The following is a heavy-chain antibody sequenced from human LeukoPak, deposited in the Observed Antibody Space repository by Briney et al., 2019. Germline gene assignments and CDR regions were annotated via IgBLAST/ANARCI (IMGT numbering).Heavy chain of an antibody. J-gene: IGHJ4*02. CDR2: IKPDGGEK. Sequence: GGSLRLSCAASGFTFSSYMMTWVRQAPGKGLEWVANIKPDGGEKFYVDSVRGRFTISRDNAKNSLYLQMNSLRAEDTAVYYCASGGLWSGILEYWGQGTLVIVSS. CDR1: GFTFSSYM. V-gene: IGHV3-7*01. CDR3: ASGGLWSGILEY. D-gene: IGHD3-3*01.